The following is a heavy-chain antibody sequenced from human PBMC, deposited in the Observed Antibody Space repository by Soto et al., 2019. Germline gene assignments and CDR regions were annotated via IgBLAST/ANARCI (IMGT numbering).Heavy chain of an antibody. J-gene: IGHJ4*02. CDR3: ARHHPRTLAALEIPFDF. D-gene: IGHD6-25*01. CDR1: GDSIGNSH. Sequence: PSETLSLTCPVSGDSIGNSHWRWLRQPPGKGLEWIGLTFRRGSATYNPSLKSRVTISVHTSKNQLSLKLTSVTAADTAVYFCARHHPRTLAALEIPFDFWGKGTLVT. CDR2: TFRRGSA. V-gene: IGHV4-59*01.